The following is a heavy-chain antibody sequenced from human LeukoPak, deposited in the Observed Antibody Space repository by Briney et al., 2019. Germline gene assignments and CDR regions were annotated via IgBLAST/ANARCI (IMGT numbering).Heavy chain of an antibody. D-gene: IGHD1-14*01. J-gene: IGHJ4*02. Sequence: GGSLRLSCAASGFTFSLYSMNWVRQAPGKGLEWVSYITSGSSTIYYADSVRGRFTISRDNAKNSLYLQMNSLRAEDTAVYYCATQNPVGYWGQGTLVTVSS. CDR1: GFTFSLYS. CDR3: ATQNPVGY. V-gene: IGHV3-48*01. CDR2: ITSGSSTI.